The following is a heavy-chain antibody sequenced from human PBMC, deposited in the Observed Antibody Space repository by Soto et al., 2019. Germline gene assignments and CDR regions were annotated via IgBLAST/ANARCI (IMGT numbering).Heavy chain of an antibody. V-gene: IGHV3-74*01. CDR1: GFTFSNYW. CDR2: INGDGSDT. J-gene: IGHJ4*02. D-gene: IGHD3-22*01. CDR3: AREPSSYDSSGYSLNF. Sequence: PGGSLRLSCAASGFTFSNYWMHWVRQAPGKGLVWVSRINGDGSDTAYADSVKGRFTISRDNAQNTLYLQMNTLRTEDTAVYFCAREPSSYDSSGYSLNFWGQGTQVTVS.